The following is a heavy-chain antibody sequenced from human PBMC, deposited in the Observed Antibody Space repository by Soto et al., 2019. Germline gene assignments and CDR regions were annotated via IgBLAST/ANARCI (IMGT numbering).Heavy chain of an antibody. Sequence: SVKVSCKASGGTFSSYAISWVRQAPGQGLEWMGGIIPIFGTANYAQKFQGRVTITADESTSTAYMELSSLRSEDTAVYYCARVGCSGGSCSDYYYGMDVWGQGTTVTVS. CDR1: GGTFSSYA. J-gene: IGHJ6*02. D-gene: IGHD2-15*01. V-gene: IGHV1-69*13. CDR3: ARVGCSGGSCSDYYYGMDV. CDR2: IIPIFGTA.